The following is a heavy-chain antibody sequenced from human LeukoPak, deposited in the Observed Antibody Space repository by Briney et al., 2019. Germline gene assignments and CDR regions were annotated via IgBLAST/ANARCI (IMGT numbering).Heavy chain of an antibody. Sequence: PSQTLSLTCTVSGGSISSGGYYWSWIRQPPGRGLEWIGYIYHSGSTYYNPSLKSRVTISVDRSKNQFSLKLSSVTAADTAVYYCARVGDASVVPAASPQLSYYYGMDVWGQGTTVTVSS. V-gene: IGHV4-30-2*01. D-gene: IGHD2-2*01. CDR3: ARVGDASVVPAASPQLSYYYGMDV. CDR1: GGSISSGGYY. J-gene: IGHJ6*02. CDR2: IYHSGST.